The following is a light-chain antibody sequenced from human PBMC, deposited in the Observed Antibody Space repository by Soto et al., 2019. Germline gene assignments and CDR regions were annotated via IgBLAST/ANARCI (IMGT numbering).Light chain of an antibody. CDR2: GTF. V-gene: IGKV1-39*01. J-gene: IGKJ1*01. Sequence: IQLTQSPSSLSASVGDRVSITCRASQDIKTYLAWYQQKHGKAPKLLISGTFTLQSGVPSRFNGSGSGTDFTLTISSLQPEDFATYFCQQSYTTPRTFGRGTKVEIK. CDR3: QQSYTTPRT. CDR1: QDIKTY.